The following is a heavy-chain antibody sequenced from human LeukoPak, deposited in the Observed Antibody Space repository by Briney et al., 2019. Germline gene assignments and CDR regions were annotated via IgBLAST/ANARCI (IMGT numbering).Heavy chain of an antibody. D-gene: IGHD7-27*01. CDR2: INPNSGGT. V-gene: IGHV1-2*02. CDR3: ARELGINYYYGMDV. J-gene: IGHJ6*02. CDR1: GYTLTGYY. Sequence: GASVKVSCKASGYTLTGYYMHWVRQAPGQGLEWMGWINPNSGGTNYAQKFQGRVTMTRDTSISTAYMELSRLRSDDTAVYYCARELGINYYYGMDVWGQGTTVTVSS.